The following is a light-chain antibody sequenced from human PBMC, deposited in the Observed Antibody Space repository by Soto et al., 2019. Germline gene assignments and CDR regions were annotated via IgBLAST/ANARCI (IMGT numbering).Light chain of an antibody. Sequence: DNVLTQSPDTLSLSSGERATLSCRASQTVGSRLAWYQHKPGQAPRLLIYGASNRATGIPDRFSGSGSGTDFTLTLSRLEPEDFAVYYCHQYASSPITLGQGTRLEIK. CDR3: HQYASSPIT. J-gene: IGKJ5*01. CDR1: QTVGSR. CDR2: GAS. V-gene: IGKV3-20*01.